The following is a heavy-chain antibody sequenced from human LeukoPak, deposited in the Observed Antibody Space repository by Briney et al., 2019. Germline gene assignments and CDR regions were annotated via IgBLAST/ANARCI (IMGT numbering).Heavy chain of an antibody. CDR2: ISSNGYYI. CDR3: AREAGYYHSSNRDAFDI. V-gene: IGHV3-21*01. D-gene: IGHD3-22*01. CDR1: GFTFSSYT. J-gene: IGHJ3*02. Sequence: GGSLRLPCAASGFTFSSYTMNWVRQAPGKGLEWVSSISSNGYYIYYADSLRGRFTISRDNAKNSLYLQVNSLRAEDTAVYYCAREAGYYHSSNRDAFDIWGQGTMVTVSS.